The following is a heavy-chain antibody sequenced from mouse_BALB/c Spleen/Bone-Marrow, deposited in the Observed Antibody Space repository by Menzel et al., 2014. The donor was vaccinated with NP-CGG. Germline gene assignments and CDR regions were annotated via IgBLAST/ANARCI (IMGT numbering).Heavy chain of an antibody. CDR3: ARGATVVARYFDS. J-gene: IGHJ2*01. D-gene: IGHD1-1*01. CDR2: INPSTGYT. CDR1: GYTFTSHW. V-gene: IGHV1-7*01. Sequence: VQLQESGAELAKPGASVMMSCKASGYTFTSHWMHWVKQRPGQALEWIGYINPSTGYTEFNQKFKDKATLTADKSSSTAYMHLSSLTSEDSAVYYCARGATVVARYFDSWGQGTTLTVSS.